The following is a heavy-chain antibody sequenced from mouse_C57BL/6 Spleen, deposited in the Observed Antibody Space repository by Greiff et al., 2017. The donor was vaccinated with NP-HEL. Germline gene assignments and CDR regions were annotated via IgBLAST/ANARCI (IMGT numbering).Heavy chain of an antibody. CDR1: GFTFSDYG. J-gene: IGHJ4*01. CDR2: ISSGSSTI. V-gene: IGHV5-17*01. CDR3: ARKYYAMDY. Sequence: DVKLVESGGGLVKPGGSLKLSCAASGFTFSDYGMHWVRQAPEKGLEWVAYISSGSSTIYYADTVKGRFTISRDNAKNTLFLQMTSLRAEDTAMYYCARKYYAMDYWGQGTSVTVSS.